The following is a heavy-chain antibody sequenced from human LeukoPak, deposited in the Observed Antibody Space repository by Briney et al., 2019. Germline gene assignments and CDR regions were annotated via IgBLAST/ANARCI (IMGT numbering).Heavy chain of an antibody. CDR3: ARGAWFGVKDYGMDV. CDR2: ISSSSSTT. J-gene: IGHJ6*02. D-gene: IGHD3-10*01. V-gene: IGHV3-48*04. Sequence: GGSLRLSCAASGFTLSDYNMNWVRQAPGKGLEWVSYISSSSSTTYYADSVRGRFTISRDNAKSSLYLQMNSLRVEDTAVYYCARGAWFGVKDYGMDVWGQGTTVTVSS. CDR1: GFTLSDYN.